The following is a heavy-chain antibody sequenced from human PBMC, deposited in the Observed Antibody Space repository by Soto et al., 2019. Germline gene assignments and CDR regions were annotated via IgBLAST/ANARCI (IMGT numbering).Heavy chain of an antibody. J-gene: IGHJ4*02. CDR2: IDIGGNT. V-gene: IGHV3-66*01. Sequence: GGSLRLSCAASGFSVTNNYMNWVRQAPGKGLEWVSIIDIGGNTYYADSVKDRFTISRDNSRNTLYLHMDSLRAEDTAVYYCARGRGSTGYLGREHYFDYWGPGTRVTVFS. D-gene: IGHD2-2*01. CDR1: GFSVTNNY. CDR3: ARGRGSTGYLGREHYFDY.